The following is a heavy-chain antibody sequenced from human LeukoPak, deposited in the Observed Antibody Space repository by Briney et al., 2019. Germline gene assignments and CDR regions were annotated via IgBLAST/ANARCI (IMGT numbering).Heavy chain of an antibody. V-gene: IGHV1-2*02. Sequence: ASVKVSCKASGYTFTGYYMHWVRQAPGQGLEWMGWINPNSGGTNYAQKFQGRVTMTRDTSISTAYMELSRLRSDDTAVYYCARVPGDCSSTSCYNNWFDPWGQGTLVTVSS. CDR3: ARVPGDCSSTSCYNNWFDP. CDR1: GYTFTGYY. CDR2: INPNSGGT. D-gene: IGHD2-2*02. J-gene: IGHJ5*02.